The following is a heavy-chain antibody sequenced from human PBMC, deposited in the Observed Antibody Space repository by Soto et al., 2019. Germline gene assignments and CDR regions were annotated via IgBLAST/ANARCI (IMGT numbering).Heavy chain of an antibody. J-gene: IGHJ4*02. D-gene: IGHD3-3*01. CDR2: IYYSGIT. Sequence: SETLSLTCTVSGGSISSSSYYWVWLRQPPGKGREWIGSIYYSGITYYNPSLKSRVTISVYTTKNQFSLRLSSVAAADTSWYYCARQYVDLTIFGVVTTLSTTDYWGQGTLVTVSS. V-gene: IGHV4-39*01. CDR3: ARQYVDLTIFGVVTTLSTTDY. CDR1: GGSISSSSYY.